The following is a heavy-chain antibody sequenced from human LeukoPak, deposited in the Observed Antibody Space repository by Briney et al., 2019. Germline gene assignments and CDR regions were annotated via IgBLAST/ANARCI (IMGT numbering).Heavy chain of an antibody. D-gene: IGHD2-2*01. Sequence: SETLSLTRAVYGGSFNDYYWIWIRQPPGKGLEWIGYIYHSGSTYYNPSLKSRVTISVDRSKNQFSLKLSSVTAADTAVYYCARVLGTRYCSSTSCPYYFDYWGQGTLVTVSS. CDR3: ARVLGTRYCSSTSCPYYFDY. CDR1: GGSFNDYY. V-gene: IGHV4-34*01. J-gene: IGHJ4*02. CDR2: IYHSGST.